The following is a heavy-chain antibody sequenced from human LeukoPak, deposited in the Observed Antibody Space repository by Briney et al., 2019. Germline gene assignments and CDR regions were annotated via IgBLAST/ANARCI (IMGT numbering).Heavy chain of an antibody. CDR1: GYTFTGYY. CDR2: INPNSGGT. J-gene: IGHJ6*02. Sequence: ASVKVSCKASGYTFTGYYMHWVRQAPGQGLEWMGWINPNSGGTNYAQKFQGWVTMTRDTSISTAYMELSRLRSDDTAVYYCATSRIQLWSYYYYYGMDVWGQGTTVTVSS. V-gene: IGHV1-2*04. D-gene: IGHD5-18*01. CDR3: ATSRIQLWSYYYYYGMDV.